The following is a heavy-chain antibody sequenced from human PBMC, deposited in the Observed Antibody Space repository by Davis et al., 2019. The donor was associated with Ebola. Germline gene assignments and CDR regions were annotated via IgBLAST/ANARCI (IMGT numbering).Heavy chain of an antibody. CDR1: GYTFTGYY. Sequence: ASVKVSCKASGYTFTGYYMHWVRQAPGQGLEWMGWINPNSGGTNYAQKFQGRVTMTRDTSISTAYMELSRLRSDDTAVYYCARSPVLMAMIVEVRYWFDPWGQGTLVTVSS. D-gene: IGHD3-22*01. CDR2: INPNSGGT. J-gene: IGHJ5*02. V-gene: IGHV1-2*02. CDR3: ARSPVLMAMIVEVRYWFDP.